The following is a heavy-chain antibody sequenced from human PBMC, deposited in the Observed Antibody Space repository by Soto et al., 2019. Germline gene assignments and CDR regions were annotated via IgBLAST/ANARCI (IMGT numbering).Heavy chain of an antibody. CDR2: TIPIFGTA. V-gene: IGHV1-69*13. D-gene: IGHD2-15*01. CDR1: GGTFSSYA. Sequence: SVKVSCKASGGTFSSYAISWVRQAPGQGLEWMGGTIPIFGTANYAQKFQGRVTITADESTSTAYMELSSLRSEDTAVYYCARETRGSTGDCSGGSCYYNRDYYYYGMDVWGQGTTVTVSS. CDR3: ARETRGSTGDCSGGSCYYNRDYYYYGMDV. J-gene: IGHJ6*02.